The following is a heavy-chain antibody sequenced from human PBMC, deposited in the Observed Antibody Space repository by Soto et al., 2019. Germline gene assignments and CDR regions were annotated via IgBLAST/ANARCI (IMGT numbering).Heavy chain of an antibody. CDR1: GFTFSSYG. CDR2: IWYDGSNK. D-gene: IGHD2-15*01. CDR3: ARGLWRVVVAAPFDY. Sequence: QVQLVESGGGVVQPGRSLRLSCAASGFTFSSYGMHWVRQAPGKGLEWVAVIWYDGSNKYYADSVKGRFTISRDNSKNTLYLQMNSLRAEDTAVYYCARGLWRVVVAAPFDYWGQGTLVTVSS. V-gene: IGHV3-33*01. J-gene: IGHJ4*02.